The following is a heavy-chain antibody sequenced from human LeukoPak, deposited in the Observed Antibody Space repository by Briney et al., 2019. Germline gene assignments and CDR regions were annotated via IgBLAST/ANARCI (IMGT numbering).Heavy chain of an antibody. CDR2: IYYSGST. J-gene: IGHJ4*02. Sequence: SETLSLTCTVSGGSISSYYWSWIRQPPGKGLEWIGYIYYSGSTNYNPSLKSRVTISVDTSKNQFSLKLSSVTAAGTAVYYCARAHDDSSGYYYVDYWGQGTLVTVSS. CDR1: GGSISSYY. V-gene: IGHV4-59*01. D-gene: IGHD3-22*01. CDR3: ARAHDDSSGYYYVDY.